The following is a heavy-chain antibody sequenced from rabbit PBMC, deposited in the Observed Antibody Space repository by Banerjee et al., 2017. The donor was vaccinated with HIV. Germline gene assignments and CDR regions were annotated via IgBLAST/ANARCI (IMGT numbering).Heavy chain of an antibody. Sequence: QSLEESGGGLVQPGGSLTLSCKASGFDFSSTYWMSWVRQAPGKGLEWIGWIKTTNDENYYASWAKGRFTISKTSSTTVTLQMTSLTAADTATYFCARDLAGVIGWNFNLWGPGTLVTVS. D-gene: IGHD4-1*01. V-gene: IGHV1S40*01. CDR1: GFDFSSTYW. CDR3: ARDLAGVIGWNFNL. CDR2: IKTTNDEN. J-gene: IGHJ4*01.